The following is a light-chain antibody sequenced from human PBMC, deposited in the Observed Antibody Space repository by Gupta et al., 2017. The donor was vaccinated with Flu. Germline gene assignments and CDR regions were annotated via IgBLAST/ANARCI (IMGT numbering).Light chain of an antibody. Sequence: NIGRNSVYWSSQLPGTAPKPLIDSTNQRPSGVPDRFSGSKSGTSASLAISGLRSEDEADYYCAAWDDSLGGCYVFGTGTKVTVL. CDR3: AAWDDSLGGCYV. CDR2: STN. V-gene: IGLV1-47*01. J-gene: IGLJ1*01. CDR1: NIGRNS.